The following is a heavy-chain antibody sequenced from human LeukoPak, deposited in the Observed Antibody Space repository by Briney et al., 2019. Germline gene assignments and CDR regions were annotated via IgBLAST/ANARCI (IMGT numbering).Heavy chain of an antibody. CDR1: GDSISSYY. CDR2: IYYSGST. D-gene: IGHD3-9*01. V-gene: IGHV4-59*01. CDR3: ARGAEYYDILTGYYGMDV. Sequence: PSETLSLTCTVSGDSISSYYWSWIRQPPGKGLEWIGYIYYSGSTNYNPSLKSRVTISVDTSKNQFSLKLSSVTAADTAVYYCARGAEYYDILTGYYGMDVWGQGTTVTVSS. J-gene: IGHJ6*02.